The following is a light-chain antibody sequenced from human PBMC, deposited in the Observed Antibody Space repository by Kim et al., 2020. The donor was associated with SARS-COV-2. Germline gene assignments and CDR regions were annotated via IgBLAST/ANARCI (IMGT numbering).Light chain of an antibody. V-gene: IGLV1-40*01. CDR3: QSYDSSLSGYV. Sequence: QRVTISCTGSSYNIGAGYDVHWYQQLPGTAPKLLIYGNSNRPSGVPDRFSGSKSGTSASLAITGLQAEDEADYYCQSYDSSLSGYVFGTGTKVTVL. J-gene: IGLJ1*01. CDR1: SYNIGAGYD. CDR2: GNS.